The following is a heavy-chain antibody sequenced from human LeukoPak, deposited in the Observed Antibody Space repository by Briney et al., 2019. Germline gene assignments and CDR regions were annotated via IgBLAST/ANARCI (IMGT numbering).Heavy chain of an antibody. CDR1: GFTVSSNY. D-gene: IGHD3-3*01. CDR3: ARASNTIFGVVIDY. Sequence: PGGSLRLSCAASGFTVSSNYMSWVRQAPGKGLEGVSVMYSGGSTYYADSVKGRFTISRDNSKNTLYLQINSLRAEDTAVYYCARASNTIFGVVIDYWGQGTLVTVSS. CDR2: MYSGGST. J-gene: IGHJ4*02. V-gene: IGHV3-53*01.